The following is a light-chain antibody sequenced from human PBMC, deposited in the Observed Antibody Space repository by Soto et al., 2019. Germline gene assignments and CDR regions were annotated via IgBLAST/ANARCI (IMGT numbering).Light chain of an antibody. J-gene: IGKJ4*01. CDR2: GAS. Sequence: EFVLTQSPGTLSLSPGERATLSCRASQSVSSSFLAWYQQKPGQAPRILIYGASTRATGIPDRFSGSGSGTDLTLTISRLEPEDFAVYYCLQYGSSPPLTFGGGTKVEIK. V-gene: IGKV3-20*01. CDR1: QSVSSSF. CDR3: LQYGSSPPLT.